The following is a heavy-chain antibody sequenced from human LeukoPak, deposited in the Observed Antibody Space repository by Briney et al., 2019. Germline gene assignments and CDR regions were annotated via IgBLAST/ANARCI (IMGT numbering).Heavy chain of an antibody. CDR1: GFTFSDCG. CDR2: IYNDGRKQ. CDR3: AKDPGDSVRGYYMDV. J-gene: IGHJ6*03. D-gene: IGHD1-26*01. Sequence: GGSLRLSCAAYGFTFSDCGMHWARQAPGKGLEWVSFIYNDGRKQYYADSLRGRFTISRDNSKNMLYLQVNSVTADDTAVYYCAKDPGDSVRGYYMDVWGKGTTVIVSS. V-gene: IGHV3-30*02.